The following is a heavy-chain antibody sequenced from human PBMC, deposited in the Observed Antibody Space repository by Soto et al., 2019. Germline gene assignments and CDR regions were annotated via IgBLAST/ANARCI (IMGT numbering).Heavy chain of an antibody. CDR1: GFTFRSYG. J-gene: IGHJ4*02. V-gene: IGHV3-30*03. CDR2: ISYDGSNK. Sequence: QVQLVESGGGVVQPGRSLRLSCAASGFTFRSYGMHWVRQAPGKGLEWVAVISYDGSNKYYADSVKGRFTISRDNSKNTLYLQMNSLRAEDTAVYYCARGWIQLDYWGQGTLVTVSS. CDR3: ARGWIQLDY. D-gene: IGHD5-18*01.